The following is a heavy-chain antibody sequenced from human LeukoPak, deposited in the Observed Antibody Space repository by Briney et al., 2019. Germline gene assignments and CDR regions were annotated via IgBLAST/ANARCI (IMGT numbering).Heavy chain of an antibody. V-gene: IGHV4-59*08. CDR3: ARGGRYYYYGMDV. CDR1: GGSISSYY. CDR2: IYYSGST. D-gene: IGHD3-16*01. Sequence: PSETLSLTCTVSGGSISSYYWSWIRQPPGKGLEWIGDIYYSGSTNYNPSPKSRVTISVDTSKNQFSLRLSSVTAADTAVYYCARGGRYYYYGMDVWGQGTTVTVSS. J-gene: IGHJ6*02.